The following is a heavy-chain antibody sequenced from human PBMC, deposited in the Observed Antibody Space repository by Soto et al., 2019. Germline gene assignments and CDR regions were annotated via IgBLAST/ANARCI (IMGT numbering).Heavy chain of an antibody. CDR1: GYTFTSYD. Sequence: SVKVSCKASGYTFTSYDINWVRQATGQGLEWMGWMNPNSGNTGYAQKFQGRVTMTRNTSISTAYMELSSLRSEDTAVYYCARGDRITIFGVVIPDYWGQGTLVTVSS. D-gene: IGHD3-3*01. CDR2: MNPNSGNT. J-gene: IGHJ4*02. CDR3: ARGDRITIFGVVIPDY. V-gene: IGHV1-8*01.